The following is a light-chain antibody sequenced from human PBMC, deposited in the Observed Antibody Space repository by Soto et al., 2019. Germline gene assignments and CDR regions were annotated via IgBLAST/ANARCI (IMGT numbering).Light chain of an antibody. CDR2: GNS. J-gene: IGLJ1*01. CDR3: QSYDSSLSAYV. CDR1: NSNFGAAYD. V-gene: IGLV1-40*01. Sequence: QSVLTQPPSVSGAPGQRVTISCTGSNSNFGAAYDAHWYQQLPGTAPKLLIYGNSNRPSGVPDRFSGSKSGTSASLAITGLQAEDEADYYCQSYDSSLSAYVFGTGTKLTVL.